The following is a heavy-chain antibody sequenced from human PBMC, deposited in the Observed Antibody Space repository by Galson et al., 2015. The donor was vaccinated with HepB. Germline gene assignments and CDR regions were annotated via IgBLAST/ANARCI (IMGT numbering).Heavy chain of an antibody. CDR1: GFTFSGFG. D-gene: IGHD6-19*01. Sequence: SLRLSCAASGFTFSGFGMHWVRQAPGKGLRWVALIWADGSKQHYADSVKGRFTISRDNSENTLLLQMNSLRAEDSAVYYCVREVASGWYYFDYWGQGTLVTVSS. J-gene: IGHJ4*02. CDR3: VREVASGWYYFDY. CDR2: IWADGSKQ. V-gene: IGHV3-33*01.